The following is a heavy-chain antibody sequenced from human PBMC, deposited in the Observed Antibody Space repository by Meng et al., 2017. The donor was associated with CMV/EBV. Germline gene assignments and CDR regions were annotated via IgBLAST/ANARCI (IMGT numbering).Heavy chain of an antibody. J-gene: IGHJ6*02. V-gene: IGHV3-21*01. CDR3: ARIIAAAGVPDYYYYGMDV. D-gene: IGHD6-13*01. CDR1: GFTFSSYS. Sequence: GESLKISCAASGFTFSSYSMNWVRQAPGKRLEWVSSISSSSSYIYYADSVKGRFTISRDNAKNSLYLQMNSLRAEDTAVYYCARIIAAAGVPDYYYYGMDVWGQGTTVTVSS. CDR2: ISSSSSYI.